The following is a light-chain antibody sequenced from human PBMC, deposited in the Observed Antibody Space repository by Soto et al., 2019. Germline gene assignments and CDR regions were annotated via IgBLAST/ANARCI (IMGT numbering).Light chain of an antibody. J-gene: IGKJ4*01. CDR3: HQRSNLFT. CDR1: QSVSSS. Sequence: EIVLTQSPATLSLSPGERATLSCRASQSVSSSLAWYQHKPGQAPRLLIYDASIRATGIPARFSGSGSGTDFTLTISSLEPEDFAVYYCHQRSNLFTFGGGTKVEIK. CDR2: DAS. V-gene: IGKV3-11*01.